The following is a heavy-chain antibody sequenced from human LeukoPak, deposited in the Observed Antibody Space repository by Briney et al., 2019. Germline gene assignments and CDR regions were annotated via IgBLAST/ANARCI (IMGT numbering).Heavy chain of an antibody. D-gene: IGHD6-6*01. CDR3: ASDSVWSLYSSSYRWFDP. CDR1: GGSVSSGSYY. J-gene: IGHJ5*02. Sequence: PSETLSLTCTVSGGSVSSGSYYWSWIRQPPGKGLEWIGYIYYSGSTNYNPSLKSRVTISVDTSKNQFSLKLSSVTAADTAVYYCASDSVWSLYSSSYRWFDPWGQGTLVTVSS. V-gene: IGHV4-61*01. CDR2: IYYSGST.